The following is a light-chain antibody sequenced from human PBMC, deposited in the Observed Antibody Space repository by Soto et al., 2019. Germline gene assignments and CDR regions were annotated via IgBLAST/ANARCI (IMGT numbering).Light chain of an antibody. CDR1: QSISSW. V-gene: IGKV1-5*01. J-gene: IGKJ1*01. CDR2: DAS. Sequence: DIQSTQSPTTLSPGVLDRVTITCRASQSISSWLAWYQQKPGKAPKLLIYDASSLESGVPSRFSGSGSGTEFTLTISSLQTDDFATYYCQQYNSYWTFGQGTKVDIK. CDR3: QQYNSYWT.